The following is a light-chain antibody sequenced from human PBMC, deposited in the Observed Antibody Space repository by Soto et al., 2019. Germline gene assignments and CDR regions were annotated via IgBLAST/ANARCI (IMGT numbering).Light chain of an antibody. CDR3: QSYDSSLSGSYV. Sequence: QSVLTQPASVSGSPGQSITISCTGTSSDVGGYNYVSWYQQHPGKAPKLLIYSNNQRPSGVPDRFSGSKSGTSASLAITGLQAEDEADYYCQSYDSSLSGSYVFGTGTKLTVL. CDR1: SSDVGGYNY. J-gene: IGLJ1*01. V-gene: IGLV2-14*01. CDR2: SNN.